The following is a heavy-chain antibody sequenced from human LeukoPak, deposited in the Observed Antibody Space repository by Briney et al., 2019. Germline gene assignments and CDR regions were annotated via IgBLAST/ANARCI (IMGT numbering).Heavy chain of an antibody. CDR1: GFTFSGSA. Sequence: GGSLRLSCAASGFTFSGSAMHWVRQASGKGLEWVGRIRSKANSYATAYAASVKGRFTISRDDSKNTAYLQMNSLKTEDTAVYYCTRNLDPILTGHDAFDIWGQGTMVTVSS. J-gene: IGHJ3*02. D-gene: IGHD3-9*01. CDR3: TRNLDPILTGHDAFDI. CDR2: IRSKANSYAT. V-gene: IGHV3-73*01.